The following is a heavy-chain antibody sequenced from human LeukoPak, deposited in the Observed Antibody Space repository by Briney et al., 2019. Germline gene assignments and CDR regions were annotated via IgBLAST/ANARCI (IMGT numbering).Heavy chain of an antibody. CDR2: ISGSGAST. CDR3: AKDVGKWESLHFFDY. CDR1: GFTLSTNA. Sequence: GGSLRLSCLTSGFTLSTNAMSWVRQAPGKGLEWISGISGSGASTYYADPVKGRFTISRDDSRNTLYLQMNSLRGDDTAVYYCAKDVGKWESLHFFDYWGQGTLVTVSS. V-gene: IGHV3-23*01. D-gene: IGHD1-26*01. J-gene: IGHJ4*02.